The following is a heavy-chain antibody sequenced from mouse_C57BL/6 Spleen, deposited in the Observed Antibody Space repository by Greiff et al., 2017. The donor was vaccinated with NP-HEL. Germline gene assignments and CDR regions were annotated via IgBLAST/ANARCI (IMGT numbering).Heavy chain of an antibody. Sequence: VQLQESGAELARPGASVKLSCKASGYTFTSYGISWVKQRPGQGLEWIGEIYPRSGNTYYNEKFKGKATLTADKSSSTAYMELRSLTSEDSAVYFCARNDYDVRYYAMDYWGQGTSVTVSS. CDR3: ARNDYDVRYYAMDY. CDR2: IYPRSGNT. D-gene: IGHD2-4*01. J-gene: IGHJ4*01. CDR1: GYTFTSYG. V-gene: IGHV1-81*01.